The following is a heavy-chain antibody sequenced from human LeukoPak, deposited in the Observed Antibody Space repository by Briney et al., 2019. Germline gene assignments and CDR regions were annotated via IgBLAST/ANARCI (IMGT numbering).Heavy chain of an antibody. J-gene: IGHJ4*02. V-gene: IGHV1-46*01. D-gene: IGHD1-1*01. CDR3: ARAREGRRRYYFDY. Sequence: ASVKVSCKTSGYTFTSYYIHWVRQAPGQGLEWMGIINPSSGATNYAQKFQDRVTMTRDTSTSTVYMELSSQTSEDTAVYYCARAREGRRRYYFDYWGQGTLVTVSS. CDR2: INPSSGAT. CDR1: GYTFTSYY.